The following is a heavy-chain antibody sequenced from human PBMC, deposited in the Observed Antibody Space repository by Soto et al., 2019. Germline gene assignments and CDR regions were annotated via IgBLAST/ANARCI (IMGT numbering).Heavy chain of an antibody. CDR2: INPKSGGT. Sequence: QVQLVQSGAEVKKPGASVKVSCKASGYSFTDYHIHWVRQAPGQLLEWLGRINPKSGGTSTAQKFQGWVTMTTDTSISTASMELTRLTSDDTAIYYCARGDSTDCSNGVCSFFYNHDMDVWGQGTTVTVSS. CDR3: ARGDSTDCSNGVCSFFYNHDMDV. J-gene: IGHJ6*02. CDR1: GYSFTDYH. D-gene: IGHD2-8*01. V-gene: IGHV1-2*04.